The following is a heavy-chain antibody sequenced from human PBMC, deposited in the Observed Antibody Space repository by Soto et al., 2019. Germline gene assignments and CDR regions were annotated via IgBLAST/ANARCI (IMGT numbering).Heavy chain of an antibody. Sequence: ASVKVSCKASGYTFTSYYMHWVRQAPGQGLEWMGIINPSGGSTSYAQKFQGRVTMTRDTSTSTVYMELSSLRSEDTAVYYCARVRYDILTGYYSADLSVYGMDVWGQGTTVTVSS. CDR2: INPSGGST. D-gene: IGHD3-9*01. CDR3: ARVRYDILTGYYSADLSVYGMDV. V-gene: IGHV1-46*01. CDR1: GYTFTSYY. J-gene: IGHJ6*02.